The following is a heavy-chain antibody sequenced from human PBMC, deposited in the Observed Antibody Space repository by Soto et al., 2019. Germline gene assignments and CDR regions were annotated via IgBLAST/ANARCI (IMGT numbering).Heavy chain of an antibody. CDR1: GYTFTSYG. J-gene: IGHJ5*02. CDR3: ARHNSQWPNWFDP. D-gene: IGHD1-1*01. CDR2: ISAYDGNT. Sequence: QVQLVQSGAEVKKPGASVKVSCKASGYTFTSYGISWVRQAPGQGLEWMGWISAYDGNTNYAQKLQGRVTMTTDTSTSTADRDLRSLRSDDTAVYYCARHNSQWPNWFDPWGQGTLVTVSS. V-gene: IGHV1-18*01.